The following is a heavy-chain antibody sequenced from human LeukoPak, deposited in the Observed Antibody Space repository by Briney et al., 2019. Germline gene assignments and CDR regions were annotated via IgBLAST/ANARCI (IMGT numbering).Heavy chain of an antibody. V-gene: IGHV4-61*02. Sequence: SGTLSLTCTVSGDSIISGSYYWSWIRQPAGKGLEWIGRIYTRGSTNYNPSLKSRVTISVDTSKNQFSLKLSSVTAADTAVYYCARSGYYDTSGSRDAFDIWGQGTTVTVSS. J-gene: IGHJ3*02. CDR1: GDSIISGSYY. CDR2: IYTRGST. CDR3: ARSGYYDTSGSRDAFDI. D-gene: IGHD3-22*01.